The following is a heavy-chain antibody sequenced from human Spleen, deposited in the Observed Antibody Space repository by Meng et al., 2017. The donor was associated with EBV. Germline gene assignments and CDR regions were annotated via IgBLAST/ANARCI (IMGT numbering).Heavy chain of an antibody. CDR3: ARNGDYNPGLF. V-gene: IGHV4-4*02. D-gene: IGHD4-17*01. CDR2: IHHSGTT. J-gene: IGHJ4*02. CDR1: GASISSNNW. Sequence: QVQLEASGPGLLKPSWTLSPAGAVAGASISSNNWWSWVRQPPGKGLEWIGEIHHSGTTNYNPSLKSRVTISVDKSKNQFSLQLTSVTAADTAVYFCARNGDYNPGLFWGQGTLVTVSS.